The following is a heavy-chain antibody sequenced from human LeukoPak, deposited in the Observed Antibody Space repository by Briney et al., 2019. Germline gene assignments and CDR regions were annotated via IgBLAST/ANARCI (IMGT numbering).Heavy chain of an antibody. Sequence: GGSLRLSCAASGFTFSSYSMNWVRQAPGKGLEWVSSISSSSSYIYYADSVKGRFTISRDNAKNSLYLQMNSLRAEDTAVHYCARGRVGYSSGWYDYWGQGTLVTVSS. CDR1: GFTFSSYS. V-gene: IGHV3-21*01. D-gene: IGHD6-19*01. CDR2: ISSSSSYI. CDR3: ARGRVGYSSGWYDY. J-gene: IGHJ4*02.